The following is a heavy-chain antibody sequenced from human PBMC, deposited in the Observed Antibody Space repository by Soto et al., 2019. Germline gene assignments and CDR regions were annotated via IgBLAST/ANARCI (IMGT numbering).Heavy chain of an antibody. Sequence: EVQLVESGGVVVQPGGSLRLSCAASGFTFDDYTMHWVRQAPGKGLEWFSFISWDGGRTYYVDSVKGRFIISIDNSKNSLNLQMNSLGTEDTALYYCAKGGDLGLYPGLDWFHPWSQGTLVTVSS. CDR1: GFTFDDYT. J-gene: IGHJ5*02. V-gene: IGHV3-43*01. CDR3: AKGGDLGLYPGLDWFHP. CDR2: ISWDGGRT. D-gene: IGHD2-21*01.